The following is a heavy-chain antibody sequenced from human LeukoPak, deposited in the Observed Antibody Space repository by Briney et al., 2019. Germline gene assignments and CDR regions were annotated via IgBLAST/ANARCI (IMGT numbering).Heavy chain of an antibody. D-gene: IGHD6-13*01. J-gene: IGHJ4*02. CDR1: GGSISSYY. V-gene: IGHV4-4*07. Sequence: PSETLSLTCTVSGGSISSYYWSWLRQPAGKGLEWIGRIYTSGSTNYNPSLKSRVTMSVDTSKNQFSLKLSSVTAADTAVYYCAKSIAAADNEGFDYWGQGTLVTVSS. CDR2: IYTSGST. CDR3: AKSIAAADNEGFDY.